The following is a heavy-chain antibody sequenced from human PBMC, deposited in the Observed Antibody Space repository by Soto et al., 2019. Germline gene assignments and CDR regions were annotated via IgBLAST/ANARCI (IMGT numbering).Heavy chain of an antibody. CDR3: ARSSLVGYYYYMDV. CDR1: GGSISRYY. Sequence: PSETLSLTCTVSGGSISRYYWSWIRQPPGKGLEWIAYIYYSRSTTNYNPSLKSRVTMSVDTSKNQFSLKLSSVTAADTAVYYCARSSLVGYYYYMDVWGKGTTVTVSS. J-gene: IGHJ6*03. CDR2: IYYSRSTT. V-gene: IGHV4-59*01.